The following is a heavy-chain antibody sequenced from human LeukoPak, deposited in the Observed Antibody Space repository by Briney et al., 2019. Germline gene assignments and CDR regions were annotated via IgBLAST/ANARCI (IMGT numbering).Heavy chain of an antibody. CDR1: GFTFDDYG. Sequence: GGSLRLSCAASGFTFDDYGMSWVRQAPGKGREGVSGINWNGWSTGYADSVKGRFTISRDNAKNSLYLQMNSLRAEDTALYSCARAGLHPANLPYYFDYWGQGTLATVSS. CDR2: INWNGWST. V-gene: IGHV3-20*04. J-gene: IGHJ4*02. CDR3: ARAGLHPANLPYYFDY. D-gene: IGHD2-2*01.